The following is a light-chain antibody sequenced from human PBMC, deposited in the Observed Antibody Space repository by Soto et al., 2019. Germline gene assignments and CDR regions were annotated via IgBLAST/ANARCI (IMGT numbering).Light chain of an antibody. CDR3: CSYAGSSTYV. Sequence: QSALTQPASVSGSPGQSINISCTGTSSDVGSYNLVSWYQQHPVKAPKLMIYEVSKRPSGVSNRFSGSKSGNTASLTISGLQAEDEADYYCCSYAGSSTYVFGTGTQLTVL. J-gene: IGLJ1*01. CDR2: EVS. CDR1: SSDVGSYNL. V-gene: IGLV2-23*02.